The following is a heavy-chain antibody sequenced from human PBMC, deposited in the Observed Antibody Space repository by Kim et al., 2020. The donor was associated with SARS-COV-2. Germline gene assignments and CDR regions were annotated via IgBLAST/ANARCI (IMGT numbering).Heavy chain of an antibody. D-gene: IGHD6-25*01. Sequence: GESLKISCKCSGYNFPNFWIGWVRQMPGKGLEWMGIIYPADSDTRYSPSFQGQVTISVDKSITTAYLQWTSLKASDTAIYYCASPLLFSGTWYGVDVWGQGTTVTVPS. CDR1: GYNFPNFW. CDR2: IYPADSDT. CDR3: ASPLLFSGTWYGVDV. V-gene: IGHV5-51*01. J-gene: IGHJ6*02.